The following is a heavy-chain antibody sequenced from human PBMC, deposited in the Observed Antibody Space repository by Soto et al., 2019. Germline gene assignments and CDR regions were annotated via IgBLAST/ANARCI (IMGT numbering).Heavy chain of an antibody. Sequence: SETLSLTCTVSGDSIISSDFYWGWVRQPPGKGLEWIGSIFYLGSSYYNPSLKSRVTMSVDTSKNQFSLRLRSMTAADTALYFCARHSLALRKNNWFDPWGQGIMVTVSS. J-gene: IGHJ5*02. CDR2: IFYLGSS. CDR1: GDSIISSDFY. V-gene: IGHV4-39*01. CDR3: ARHSLALRKNNWFDP. D-gene: IGHD3-3*02.